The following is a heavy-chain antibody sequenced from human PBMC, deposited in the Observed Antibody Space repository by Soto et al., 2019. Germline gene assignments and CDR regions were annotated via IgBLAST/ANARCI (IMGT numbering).Heavy chain of an antibody. Sequence: PSDTLSLTCTASGGSISSYYWSWIRQPPGKGLEWIGYIYYSGSPNYNASLKSRVTISVDTSQNQFPLKLSSLTAADTAVCFCASDLRSIAAAGPGGWFDPWGQGTLVTVS. J-gene: IGHJ5*02. D-gene: IGHD6-13*01. V-gene: IGHV4-59*07. CDR3: ASDLRSIAAAGPGGWFDP. CDR1: GGSISSYY. CDR2: IYYSGSP.